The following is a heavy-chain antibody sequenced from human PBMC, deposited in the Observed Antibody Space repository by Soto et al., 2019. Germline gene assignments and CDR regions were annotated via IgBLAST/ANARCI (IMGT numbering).Heavy chain of an antibody. V-gene: IGHV3-30-3*01. CDR3: ARDGGAY. J-gene: IGHJ4*02. CDR1: GFTFSSYA. Sequence: QVQLVESGGGVVQPGRSLRLSCAASGFTFSSYAMHWVRRAPGKGLEWMAVMSYDGSNKYYADSVKGRFTISRDNSKNTLYLQMNILRLQDTALYYCARDGGAYWGQGTLVIVSS. D-gene: IGHD3-16*01. CDR2: MSYDGSNK.